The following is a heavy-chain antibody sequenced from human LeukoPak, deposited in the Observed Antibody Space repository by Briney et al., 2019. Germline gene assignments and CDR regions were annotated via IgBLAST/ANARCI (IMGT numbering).Heavy chain of an antibody. CDR1: GFTVSSIY. J-gene: IGHJ3*02. Sequence: GGSLSLSCAASGFTVSSIYMTWVRQAPGKGLEWVSVIYTGGTTYYADSVKGRFTISRDNSKNTLYLQMNSLRADDTAVYYCARSDTFDIWGQGTMVTVSS. CDR2: IYTGGTT. V-gene: IGHV3-53*01. CDR3: ARSDTFDI.